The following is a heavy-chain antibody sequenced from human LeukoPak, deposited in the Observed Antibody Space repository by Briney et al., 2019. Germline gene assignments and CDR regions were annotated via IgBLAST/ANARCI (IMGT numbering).Heavy chain of an antibody. CDR3: AKTRSRIAVSVLGY. J-gene: IGHJ4*02. CDR2: VYSGGST. D-gene: IGHD6-19*01. Sequence: GGSLRLSCAASGFTVSSNYMSWVRQAPGKGLEWVSVVYSGGSTYYADSVKGRFTISRDNSKNTLYLQMNSLRAEDTAVYYCAKTRSRIAVSVLGYWGQGTLVTVSS. CDR1: GFTVSSNY. V-gene: IGHV3-53*01.